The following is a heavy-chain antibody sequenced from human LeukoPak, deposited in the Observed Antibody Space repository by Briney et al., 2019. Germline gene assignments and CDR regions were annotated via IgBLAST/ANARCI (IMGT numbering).Heavy chain of an antibody. D-gene: IGHD2-15*01. CDR2: SSSSSSYI. CDR3: ARDYCSGGSCYRNDAFDI. Sequence: GGSLRLSCAASGFTFSSYSMNWVRQAPGKGLEWVSSSSSSSSYIYYADSVKGRFTISRDNAKNSLYLQMNSLRAEDTAVYYCARDYCSGGSCYRNDAFDIWGQGTMVTVSS. CDR1: GFTFSSYS. J-gene: IGHJ3*02. V-gene: IGHV3-21*01.